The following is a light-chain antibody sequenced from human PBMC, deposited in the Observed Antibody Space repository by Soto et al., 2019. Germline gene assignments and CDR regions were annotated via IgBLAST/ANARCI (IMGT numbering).Light chain of an antibody. CDR2: GNS. CDR3: HSYDRRLSGYV. CDR1: NSNIGAGYE. V-gene: IGLV1-40*01. Sequence: QSVLTQPPSVSGAPGQRVTISCTGDNSNIGAGYEVHWYQQLPGTAPKVLIYGNSNRPSGVPDRFSGSKSGTSASLVITWLQAEDEADYYCHSYDRRLSGYVFGTGTKVTVL. J-gene: IGLJ1*01.